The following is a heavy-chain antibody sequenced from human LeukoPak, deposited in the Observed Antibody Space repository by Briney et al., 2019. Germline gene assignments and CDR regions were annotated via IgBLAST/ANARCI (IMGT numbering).Heavy chain of an antibody. CDR2: IGTSSNNI. Sequence: GGSLRLSCAASGLTFSRYNMNWVRQAPGKGLEWVSSIGTSSNNIYYTDSVKGRFTISRDNAKNSLYPQVDSLRVEDTAVYFCASGTVGDYALDYWGQGTLVTVSS. CDR3: ASGTVGDYALDY. J-gene: IGHJ4*02. V-gene: IGHV3-21*01. CDR1: GLTFSRYN. D-gene: IGHD4-17*01.